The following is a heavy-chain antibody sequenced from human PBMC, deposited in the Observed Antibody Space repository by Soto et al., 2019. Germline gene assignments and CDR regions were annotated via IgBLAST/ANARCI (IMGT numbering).Heavy chain of an antibody. CDR1: GGSFSGYY. J-gene: IGHJ3*02. CDR3: ARGPGGVIVNGARGMPHSDAFDI. CDR2: INHSGST. V-gene: IGHV4-34*01. Sequence: SETLSLTCAVYGGSFSGYYWCWIRQPPGKGLEWIGEINHSGSTNYNPSLKSRVTVSVDTSKNQFSLKLSSVTAADTAVYYCARGPGGVIVNGARGMPHSDAFDIWGQGTMVTVSS. D-gene: IGHD3-16*02.